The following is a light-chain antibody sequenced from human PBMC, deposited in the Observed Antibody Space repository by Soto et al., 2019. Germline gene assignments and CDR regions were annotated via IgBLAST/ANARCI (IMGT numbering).Light chain of an antibody. J-gene: IGKJ1*01. CDR3: QQYNNWPPWT. CDR2: GAS. CDR1: QSVGSN. Sequence: EIVMTQSPATLSVSPGERATLSCWASQSVGSNLAWYQKKPGQAPRLLIYGASTRAAGIPARFSGSGSGTEFTLSISRLQSEDFAVYYCQQYNNWPPWTFGQGTKVEIK. V-gene: IGKV3-15*01.